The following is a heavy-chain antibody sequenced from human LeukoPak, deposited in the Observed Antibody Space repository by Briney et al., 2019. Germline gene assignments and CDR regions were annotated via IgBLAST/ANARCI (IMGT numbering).Heavy chain of an antibody. V-gene: IGHV1-69*04. J-gene: IGHJ6*02. Sequence: SVKVSCKASGGTFSSYAISWVRQAPGQGLEWMGRIIPILGIANYAQKFQGRVTITADKSTSTAYMELRSLISQDTAVYYCARAPKVADTIPYYYYGMDVWGQGTTVTVSS. CDR1: GGTFSSYA. CDR3: ARAPKVADTIPYYYYGMDV. CDR2: IIPILGIA. D-gene: IGHD6-19*01.